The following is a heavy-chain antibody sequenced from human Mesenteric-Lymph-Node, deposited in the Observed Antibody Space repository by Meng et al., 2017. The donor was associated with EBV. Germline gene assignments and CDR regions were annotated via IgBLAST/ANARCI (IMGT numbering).Heavy chain of an antibody. CDR3: ASPGYSYGLDY. CDR2: INPSSGGT. CDR1: GYTFTDYY. J-gene: IGHJ4*02. V-gene: IGHV1-2*06. D-gene: IGHD5-18*01. Sequence: QVQLVQSGAEVKKPWASVQVSCKASGYTFTDYYMHWVRQAPGQGLEWMGRINPSSGGTNYAQKFQGRVTMTRDTSISTAYIELNSLRSDDTAVYYCASPGYSYGLDYWGQGTLVTVSS.